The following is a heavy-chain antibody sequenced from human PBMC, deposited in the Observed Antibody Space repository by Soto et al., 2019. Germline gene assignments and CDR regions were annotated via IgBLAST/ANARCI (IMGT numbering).Heavy chain of an antibody. Sequence: SETLSLTCTVSGGSISSGGYYWSWIRQHPGKGLEWIGYIYYSGSTYYNPSLKSRVTISVDTSKNQFSLKLSSVTAADTAVYYCARSTLQYYDILTGYPGWFDPWGQGTLVTVSS. J-gene: IGHJ5*02. CDR1: GGSISSGGYY. CDR2: IYYSGST. V-gene: IGHV4-31*03. CDR3: ARSTLQYYDILTGYPGWFDP. D-gene: IGHD3-9*01.